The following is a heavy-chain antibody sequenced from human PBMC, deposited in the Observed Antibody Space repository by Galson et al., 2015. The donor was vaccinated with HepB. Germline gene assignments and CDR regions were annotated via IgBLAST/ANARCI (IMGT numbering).Heavy chain of an antibody. CDR1: GFTFSSYS. Sequence: SLRLSCAASGFTFSSYSMNWVRQAPGKGLEWVSSISSSSSYIYYADSVKGRFTISRDNAKNTLYLQMNSLRAEDTAVYYCAREALGKHIVVVTATPFDYWGQGTLVTVSS. J-gene: IGHJ4*02. V-gene: IGHV3-21*01. CDR2: ISSSSSYI. D-gene: IGHD2-21*02. CDR3: AREALGKHIVVVTATPFDY.